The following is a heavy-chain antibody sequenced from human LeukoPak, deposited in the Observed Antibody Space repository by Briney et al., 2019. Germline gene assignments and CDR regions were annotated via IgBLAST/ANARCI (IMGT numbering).Heavy chain of an antibody. CDR2: IYHSGST. D-gene: IGHD5-18*01. Sequence: PSQTLSLTCVVSGGSISSGGYSLSWIRQPPGKGLEWIVYIYHSGSTYYNPSLKSRVTISVDRSKNHFSLNLSSVTAADTAVYYCARDRGYSYGPYYYYGMDVWGQGTTVTVSS. V-gene: IGHV4-30-2*01. J-gene: IGHJ6*02. CDR1: GGSISSGGYS. CDR3: ARDRGYSYGPYYYYGMDV.